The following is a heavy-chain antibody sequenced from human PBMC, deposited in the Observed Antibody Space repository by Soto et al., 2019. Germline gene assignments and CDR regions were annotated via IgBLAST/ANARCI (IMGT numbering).Heavy chain of an antibody. CDR2: INHSGST. D-gene: IGHD6-13*01. J-gene: IGHJ4*02. Sequence: QVQLQQWGAGLLKPSETLSLTCAVYGGSFSGYYWSWIRQPPGKGLEWIGEINHSGSTNYNPSLKSRVTISVDTSKNQFSLKLSSVTAADTAVYYCARGLRAAAGIGELDYWGQGTLVTVSS. CDR1: GGSFSGYY. CDR3: ARGLRAAAGIGELDY. V-gene: IGHV4-34*01.